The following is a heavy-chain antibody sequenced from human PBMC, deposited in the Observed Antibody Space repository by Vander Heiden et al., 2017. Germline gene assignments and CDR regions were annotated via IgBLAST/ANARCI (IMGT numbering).Heavy chain of an antibody. D-gene: IGHD1-20*01. CDR1: GVILSDSV. CDR3: TTGNTWNGEGAY. V-gene: IGHV3-73*01. Sequence: EVKMVESGGGLVQTGGSMKLYCAASGVILSDSVMHWVRQTSVRGLEWIGRLGDMAENGETLYAASVRGRFTISRDGSRNTAYLEMNSLTTEDTAVYYCTTGNTWNGEGAYWGRGNLVTVSS. J-gene: IGHJ4*02. CDR2: LGDMAENGET.